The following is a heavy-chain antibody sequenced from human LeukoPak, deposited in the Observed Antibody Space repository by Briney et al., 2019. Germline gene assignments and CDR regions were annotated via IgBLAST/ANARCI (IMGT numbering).Heavy chain of an antibody. Sequence: PSETLSLTCTVSGGSISSYYWSWIRQPPGKGLEWIGYIYYSGSTNYNPSLKSRVTISVDTSKNQFSLKLSSVTAADTAVYYCARDLGASGAFDIWGQGTMVTVSS. CDR2: IYYSGST. V-gene: IGHV4-59*01. CDR1: GGSISSYY. J-gene: IGHJ3*02. D-gene: IGHD1-26*01. CDR3: ARDLGASGAFDI.